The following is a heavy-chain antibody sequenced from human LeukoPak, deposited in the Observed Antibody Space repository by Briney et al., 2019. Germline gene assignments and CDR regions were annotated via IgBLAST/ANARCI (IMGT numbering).Heavy chain of an antibody. CDR3: ATRSPYYYGSGSSYYFDY. V-gene: IGHV1-8*01. CDR2: MNPNSGNT. Sequence: ASVKVSCKASGYTFTSYDINWVRQATGQGLEWMGWMNPNSGNTGYAQKFQGRVTITTDESTSTAYMELSSLRSEDTAVFYCATRSPYYYGSGSSYYFDYWGQGTLVTVSS. D-gene: IGHD3-10*01. CDR1: GYTFTSYD. J-gene: IGHJ4*02.